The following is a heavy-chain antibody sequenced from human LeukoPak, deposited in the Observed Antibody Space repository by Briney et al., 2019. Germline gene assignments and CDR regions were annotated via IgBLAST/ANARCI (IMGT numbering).Heavy chain of an antibody. CDR1: GDSISSSSYY. D-gene: IGHD5-12*01. CDR3: ARHSRSAYSGYENAFDI. J-gene: IGHJ3*02. CDR2: VYYSTNT. Sequence: PSETLSLTRTVSGDSISSSSYYWDWIRQPPGKGLEWIGNVYYSTNTYYNPSLKSRVTISVDTSKNQFSLKLSSVTAADTAIYYCARHSRSAYSGYENAFDIWGQGTVVTVSS. V-gene: IGHV4-39*01.